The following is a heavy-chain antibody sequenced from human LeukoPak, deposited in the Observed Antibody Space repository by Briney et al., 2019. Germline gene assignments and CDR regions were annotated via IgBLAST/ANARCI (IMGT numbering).Heavy chain of an antibody. CDR2: ISVIGGT. V-gene: IGHV3-23*01. Sequence: GGSLRLSCAASGFTFSSYAMSWVRQAPGKGLEWVSSISVIGGTYYADSVKGRFTISRDNSKNTLYLQMNSLRAEDTAVYYRAKRFSVAGSTYYFDYWGQGTLVPVSS. CDR3: AKRFSVAGSTYYFDY. CDR1: GFTFSSYA. J-gene: IGHJ4*02. D-gene: IGHD6-19*01.